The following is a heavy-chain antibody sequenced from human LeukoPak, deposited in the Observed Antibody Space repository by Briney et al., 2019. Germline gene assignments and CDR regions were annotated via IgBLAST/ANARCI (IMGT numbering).Heavy chain of an antibody. CDR2: IYYSGST. D-gene: IGHD2-15*01. CDR1: GGSISSSSYY. J-gene: IGHJ6*03. CDR3: ARVVVVVAATVYYYMDV. V-gene: IGHV4-39*01. Sequence: SETLSLTCTVSGGSISSSSYYWGWLRQPPGMGLEWFGSIYYSGSTYYNTSLKSRVTISVDTSKNQFSLKLSSVTAADTAVYYCARVVVVVAATVYYYMDVWGKGTTVTISS.